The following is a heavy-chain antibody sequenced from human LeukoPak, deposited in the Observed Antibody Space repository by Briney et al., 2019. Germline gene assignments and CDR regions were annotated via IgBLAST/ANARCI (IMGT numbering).Heavy chain of an antibody. Sequence: ASVKVSCKAPGDTFSSYAISWVRQAPGQGLEWMGGIIPIFGTANYAQKFQGRVTITADKSTSTAYMELSRLTSDDTAVYYCARDRTVAAPVNAFDIWGQGTMVSISS. CDR3: ARDRTVAAPVNAFDI. D-gene: IGHD6-13*01. CDR2: IIPIFGTA. V-gene: IGHV1-69*06. CDR1: GDTFSSYA. J-gene: IGHJ3*02.